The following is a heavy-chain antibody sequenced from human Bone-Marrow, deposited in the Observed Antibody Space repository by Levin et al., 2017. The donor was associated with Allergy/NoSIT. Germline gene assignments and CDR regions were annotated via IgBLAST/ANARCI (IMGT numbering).Heavy chain of an antibody. D-gene: IGHD6-19*01. CDR2: IYASGNP. CDR3: ARGLRDSRGWYHFDS. J-gene: IGHJ4*02. CDR1: GASISSNIYY. V-gene: IGHV4-61*02. Sequence: SETLSLTCTVSGASISSNIYYWSWIRQPAGKGLEHLGRIYASGNPNNNPSLKSRVTLSVDTSKNQFSLQLSSVTAADTAVYYCARGLRDSRGWYHFDSWGQGTLVTVSS.